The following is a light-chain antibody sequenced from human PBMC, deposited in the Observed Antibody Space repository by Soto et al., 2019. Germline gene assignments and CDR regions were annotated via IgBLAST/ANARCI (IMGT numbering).Light chain of an antibody. CDR1: SGHSSYI. CDR3: ETWDSNTWV. V-gene: IGLV4-60*03. CDR2: LEGSGSY. Sequence: QLVLTQSSSASASLESSVKLTCTLSSGHSSYIIAWHQQQPGKAPRYLMKLEGSGSYNKGSGVPDRFSGSSSGADRYLTISNLQSEDEADYYCETWDSNTWVFGGGTKLTVL. J-gene: IGLJ3*02.